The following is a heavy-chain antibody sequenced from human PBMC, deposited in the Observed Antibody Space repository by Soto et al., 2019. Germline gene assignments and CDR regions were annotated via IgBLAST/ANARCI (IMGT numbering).Heavy chain of an antibody. CDR2: ISVSTTTI. V-gene: IGHV3-48*02. J-gene: IGHJ6*02. D-gene: IGHD3-16*02. CDR3: ARALALHDYVWGSYRPNYYYYYGLDV. CDR1: VFTFNAYS. Sequence: PGGSLRLSCASSVFTFNAYSMHWVRQAPGKGLEWVSYISVSTTTIYYADSVEGRFTISRDNAKSSLHLQMNSLRDEDTAVYYCARALALHDYVWGSYRPNYYYYYGLDVWGQGTTVTVSS.